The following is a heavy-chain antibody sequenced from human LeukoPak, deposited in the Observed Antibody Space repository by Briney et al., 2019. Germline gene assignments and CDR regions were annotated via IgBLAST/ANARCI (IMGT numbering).Heavy chain of an antibody. CDR3: AKNYAESRPFYDY. CDR2: ISGDGAHA. CDR1: GLTFSHYA. V-gene: IGHV3-23*01. Sequence: GGSLRLACAASGLTFSHYAMTWVRQTPEKGLEWVSAISGDGAHAYYTDSVRGRFTSSRDNYKNTLFLQMNSLRAEDTAIYFCAKNYAESRPFYDYWGQGTLVTVSS. J-gene: IGHJ4*02. D-gene: IGHD4-17*01.